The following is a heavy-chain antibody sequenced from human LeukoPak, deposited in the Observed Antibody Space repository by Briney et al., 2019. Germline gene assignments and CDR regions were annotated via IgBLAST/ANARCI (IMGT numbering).Heavy chain of an antibody. J-gene: IGHJ6*03. V-gene: IGHV4-39*07. CDR1: GGSISSSSYY. CDR3: ARALAGGNSFYYYYYMDV. D-gene: IGHD4-23*01. CDR2: IYYSGST. Sequence: SETLSLTCTVSGGSISSSSYYWGWIRQPPGKGLEWIGSIYYSGSTYYNPSLKSRVTISVDTSKNQFSLKLSSVTVADTAVYYCARALAGGNSFYYYYYMDVWGKGTTVTISS.